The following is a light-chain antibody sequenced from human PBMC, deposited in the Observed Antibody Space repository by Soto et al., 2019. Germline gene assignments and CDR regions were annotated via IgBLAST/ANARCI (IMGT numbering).Light chain of an antibody. V-gene: IGLV2-14*01. CDR2: EVT. CDR1: SGDIGSYNR. Sequence: QSALTQPASVSGSPGQSITISCTGTSGDIGSYNRVSWYQQHPGKAPKLIIYEVTDRPSGVSNRFSGSKSGNTASLTISGLQAEDEAEYYCSSYTNITTRACVFGTGTKSPS. CDR3: SSYTNITTRACV. J-gene: IGLJ1*01.